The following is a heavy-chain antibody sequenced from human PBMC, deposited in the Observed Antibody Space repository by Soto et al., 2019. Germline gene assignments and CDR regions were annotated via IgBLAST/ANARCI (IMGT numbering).Heavy chain of an antibody. CDR2: IKKDESKI. D-gene: IGHD6-13*01. Sequence: EVQLVESGGGLVQPGESLRLSCAASGFTFSDYWMTWVRQAPGKGLEWVANIKKDESKINYLDSVRGRFTVSRDNAKNSLDLEMNSLRAEDTALYYCARDVSPGSSSLYLDAFEIWGQGTMVTVSS. CDR1: GFTFSDYW. V-gene: IGHV3-7*05. J-gene: IGHJ3*02. CDR3: ARDVSPGSSSLYLDAFEI.